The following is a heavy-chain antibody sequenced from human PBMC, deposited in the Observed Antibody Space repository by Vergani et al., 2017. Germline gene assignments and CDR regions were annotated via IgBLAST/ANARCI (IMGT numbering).Heavy chain of an antibody. Sequence: QLHLQEFGSRLVKPSETLSLTCTVSGDSISSGGHSWSWIRQPPGKGLEWVGYIYHSGSTYYNPSLKSRLTISVDESRNQFSLQLTSVTAADTAVYFCAREQRHYLNYFYYYYMDVWGKGTTVTVSS. CDR1: GDSISSGGHS. J-gene: IGHJ6*03. V-gene: IGHV4-30-2*01. CDR2: IYHSGST. D-gene: IGHD3-10*01. CDR3: AREQRHYLNYFYYYYMDV.